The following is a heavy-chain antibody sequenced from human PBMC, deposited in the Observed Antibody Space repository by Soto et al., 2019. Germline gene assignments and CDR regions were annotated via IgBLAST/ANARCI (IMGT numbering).Heavy chain of an antibody. Sequence: ASVKVSCKASGYTFTGYYMHWVRQAPGQGLEWMGIINPSGGSASYAQKFQGRVTMTRDTSTSTVYMELSSLRSEDTAVYYCAREGGNCSGGSCYGSRFDYWGQGTLVTVSS. CDR1: GYTFTGYY. CDR2: INPSGGSA. V-gene: IGHV1-46*01. CDR3: AREGGNCSGGSCYGSRFDY. D-gene: IGHD2-15*01. J-gene: IGHJ4*02.